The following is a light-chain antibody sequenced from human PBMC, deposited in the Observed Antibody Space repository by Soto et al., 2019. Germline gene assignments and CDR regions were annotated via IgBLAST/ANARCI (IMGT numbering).Light chain of an antibody. CDR2: KAS. Sequence: DIQMTQSPCTLSASVGDRVTITCLASQSVSTRLAWYQQKPGKAPKLLIYKASNLESGVPSRVTGSGSGTEFTLTISSLQPDDFATYYCHKYNSWTFCQGTKVDIK. J-gene: IGKJ1*01. V-gene: IGKV1-5*03. CDR3: HKYNSWT. CDR1: QSVSTR.